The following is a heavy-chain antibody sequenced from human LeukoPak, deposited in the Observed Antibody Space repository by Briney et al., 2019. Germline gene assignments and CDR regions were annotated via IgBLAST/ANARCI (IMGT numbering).Heavy chain of an antibody. Sequence: SETLSLTCTVSGGSISSYYWSWIRQPPGKGLEWIGYTYYSGSTNYNPSLKSRVTISVDTSKNQFSLRLNSVTAADTAMYYCARYRNYDFWSGYDKWGQGTLVTVSS. CDR1: GGSISSYY. CDR3: ARYRNYDFWSGYDK. CDR2: TYYSGST. J-gene: IGHJ4*02. V-gene: IGHV4-59*08. D-gene: IGHD3-3*01.